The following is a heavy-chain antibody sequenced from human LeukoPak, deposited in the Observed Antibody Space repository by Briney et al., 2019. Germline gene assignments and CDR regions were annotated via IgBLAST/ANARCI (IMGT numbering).Heavy chain of an antibody. V-gene: IGHV3-7*01. CDR2: IKQDGSEK. D-gene: IGHD3-22*01. CDR3: ARLIPSSYYYDSPPDY. J-gene: IGHJ4*02. Sequence: GGSLRLSCAASGFTFSSYWMSWVRQAPGKGLEWVANIKQDGSEKYYVDSVKGRFTISRDNAKNSLYLQMNSLRAEDTAVYYCARLIPSSYYYDSPPDYWGQGTLVTVSS. CDR1: GFTFSSYW.